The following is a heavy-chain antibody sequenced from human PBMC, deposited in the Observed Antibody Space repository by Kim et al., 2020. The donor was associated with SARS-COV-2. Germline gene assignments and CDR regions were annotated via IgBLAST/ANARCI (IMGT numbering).Heavy chain of an antibody. D-gene: IGHD6-6*01. CDR2: GST. J-gene: IGHJ4*02. CDR3: ASLAAHSDY. Sequence: GSTYYNPALKSRVTISVDTSKNQFSLKRSSVTAADTAVYYCASLAAHSDYWGQGTLVTVSS. V-gene: IGHV4-39*01.